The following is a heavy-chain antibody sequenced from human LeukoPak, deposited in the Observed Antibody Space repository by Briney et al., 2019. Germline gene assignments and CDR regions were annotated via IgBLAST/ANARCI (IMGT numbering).Heavy chain of an antibody. J-gene: IGHJ6*02. V-gene: IGHV3-23*01. CDR1: GFTFSSYA. CDR2: ISGSGGST. D-gene: IGHD3-9*01. CDR3: AKKESGFYDILTGYDRGFMDV. Sequence: GGSLRLSCAASGFTFSSYAMSWVRQAPGKGLEWVSAISGSGGSTYYADSVKGRFTISRDNSKNTLYLQMNSLRAEGTAVYYCAKKESGFYDILTGYDRGFMDVWGQGTTVTVSS.